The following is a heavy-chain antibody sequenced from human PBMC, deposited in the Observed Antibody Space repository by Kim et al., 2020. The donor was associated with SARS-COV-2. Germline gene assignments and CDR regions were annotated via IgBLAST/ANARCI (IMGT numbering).Heavy chain of an antibody. J-gene: IGHJ1*01. CDR3: AKDSDGRDSSGWYRLGYFQH. V-gene: IGHV3-23*01. Sequence: GGSLRLSCAASGFTFSSYAMSWVRQAPGKGLEWVSAISGSGGSTYYADSVRGRFTISRDNSKNTLYLQMNSLRAEDTAVYYCAKDSDGRDSSGWYRLGYFQHWGQGTLVTVSS. CDR1: GFTFSSYA. CDR2: ISGSGGST. D-gene: IGHD6-19*01.